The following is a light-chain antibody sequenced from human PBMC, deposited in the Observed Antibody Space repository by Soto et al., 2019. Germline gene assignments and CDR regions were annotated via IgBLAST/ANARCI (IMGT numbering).Light chain of an antibody. CDR1: RNIKKS. J-gene: IGKJ4*01. CDR2: DAS. V-gene: IGKV1-12*01. CDR3: QQISSFPPT. Sequence: DIQMTQSPSSVSASVGDRVTITCRASRNIKKSLAWYQQRPGKGPELLIYDASTLQSGVPSRISGSGSGTEFTLTISRLQPEDFATFYCQQISSFPPTFGGGTKVAI.